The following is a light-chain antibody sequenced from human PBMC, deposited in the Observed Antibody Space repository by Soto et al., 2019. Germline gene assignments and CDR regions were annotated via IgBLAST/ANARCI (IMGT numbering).Light chain of an antibody. CDR1: QDIRSD. Sequence: AIQMTQSPSSLSASVGDRVTVTCRASQDIRSDVGWYQQKPGQAPKVLMYAASRLHSGVPSRFSGSGSGTDFVLTISSLQLEDVATYYCQQYNNWPPYTFGQGTKLEIK. V-gene: IGKV1-6*01. CDR2: AAS. J-gene: IGKJ2*01. CDR3: QQYNNWPPYT.